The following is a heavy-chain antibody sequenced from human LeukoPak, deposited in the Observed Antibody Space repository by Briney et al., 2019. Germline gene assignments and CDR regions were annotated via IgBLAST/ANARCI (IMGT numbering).Heavy chain of an antibody. D-gene: IGHD2-15*01. CDR3: ARRNGGSFGY. Sequence: GGSLRLSCAASGFTFSSYGMHWVRQAPGKGLEWVAVISYDGSNKYYADSVKGRFTISRDNAKNSLYLQMNSLRAEDTAVYYCARRNGGSFGYWGQGTLVTVSS. CDR2: ISYDGSNK. CDR1: GFTFSSYG. J-gene: IGHJ4*02. V-gene: IGHV3-30*03.